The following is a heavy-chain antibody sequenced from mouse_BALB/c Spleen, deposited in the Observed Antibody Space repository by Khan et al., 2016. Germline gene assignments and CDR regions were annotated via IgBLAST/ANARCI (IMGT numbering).Heavy chain of an antibody. CDR2: ISYDGSN. CDR1: GYSITSGYY. D-gene: IGHD1-1*01. V-gene: IGHV3-6*02. CDR3: TLLRRGYAMDY. Sequence: EVQLQESGPGLVKPSQSLSLTCSVTGYSITSGYYWNWIRQFPGNKLEWMGYISYDGSNNYNPSLKNRISITRATSKNQFFLKLNSVTTEDTATYYCTLLRRGYAMDYWGQGTSVTVSS. J-gene: IGHJ4*01.